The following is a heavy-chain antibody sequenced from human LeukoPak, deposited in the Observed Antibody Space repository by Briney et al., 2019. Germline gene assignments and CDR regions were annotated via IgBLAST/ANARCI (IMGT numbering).Heavy chain of an antibody. CDR3: AKDRPTYYYDSSGYYEYFQH. D-gene: IGHD3-22*01. J-gene: IGHJ1*01. CDR1: GFTFSSYA. CDR2: ISGSGGST. V-gene: IGHV3-23*01. Sequence: PGGSLRLSCAASGFTFSSYAMSWVRQAPGKGLEWVSAISGSGGSTYYADSVEGRFTISRDNSKNTLYLQMNSLRAEDTAVYYCAKDRPTYYYDSSGYYEYFQHWGQGTLVTVSS.